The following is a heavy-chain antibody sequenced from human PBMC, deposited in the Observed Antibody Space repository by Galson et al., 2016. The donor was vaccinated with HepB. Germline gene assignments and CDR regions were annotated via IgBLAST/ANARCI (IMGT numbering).Heavy chain of an antibody. D-gene: IGHD6-19*01. J-gene: IGHJ4*02. V-gene: IGHV5-51*01. Sequence: QSGAEVKKPGESLKISCKGYGYSFTSYWIGWVRQMPGKGLEWMGIIYPGDSDTRYSPSFQGQVTISADKSISTAYLQWSSLKASDTAMYYCARLVSYSSGWYDYFGYWGQGTLVTVSS. CDR2: IYPGDSDT. CDR1: GYSFTSYW. CDR3: ARLVSYSSGWYDYFGY.